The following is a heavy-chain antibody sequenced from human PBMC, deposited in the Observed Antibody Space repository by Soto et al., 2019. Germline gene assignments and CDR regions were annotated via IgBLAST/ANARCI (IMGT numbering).Heavy chain of an antibody. J-gene: IGHJ3*02. D-gene: IGHD1-26*01. CDR2: IWYDGSNK. Sequence: QVQLVESVGGVVQPGRSLRLSCAASGFTFSSYGMHWVRQAPGKGLEWVAVIWYDGSNKYYADSVKGRFTISRDNSKNTLYLQMNSLRAEDTAVYYCARDGVVGATHDAFDIWGQGTMVTVSS. V-gene: IGHV3-33*01. CDR3: ARDGVVGATHDAFDI. CDR1: GFTFSSYG.